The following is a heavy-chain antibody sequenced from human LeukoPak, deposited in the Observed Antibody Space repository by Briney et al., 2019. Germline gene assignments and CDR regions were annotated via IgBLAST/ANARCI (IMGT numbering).Heavy chain of an antibody. Sequence: PSETLSLTXTVSGYSISSGYYWGWIRQPPGKGLEWIGSIYHSGSTYYNPSLKSRVTISADTSKNQFSLKLSSVTAADTAVYYCARAGNPGGNLASYGDYSDRGSWFDPWGQGTLVTVSS. V-gene: IGHV4-38-2*02. D-gene: IGHD4-17*01. J-gene: IGHJ5*02. CDR1: GYSISSGYY. CDR2: IYHSGST. CDR3: ARAGNPGGNLASYGDYSDRGSWFDP.